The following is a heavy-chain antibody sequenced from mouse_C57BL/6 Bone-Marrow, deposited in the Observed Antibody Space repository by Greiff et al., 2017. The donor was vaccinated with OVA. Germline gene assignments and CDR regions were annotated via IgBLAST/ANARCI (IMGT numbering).Heavy chain of an antibody. CDR3: ARASGDY. V-gene: IGHV1-55*01. D-gene: IGHD3-1*01. CDR1: GYTFTSYW. CDR2: IYPGSGSP. Sequence: QVQLQQPGAELVKPGASVKMSCKASGYTFTSYWITWVKQRPGQGLAWIGDIYPGSGSPNYNEKFKSKATLTVDTSSSTAYMQLISLTSEDSAVYYCARASGDYWGQGTTLTVSS. J-gene: IGHJ2*01.